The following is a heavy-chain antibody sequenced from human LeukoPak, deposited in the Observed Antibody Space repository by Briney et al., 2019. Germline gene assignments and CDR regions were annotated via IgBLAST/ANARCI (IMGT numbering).Heavy chain of an antibody. CDR2: INPNSGGT. CDR1: GYTFTGYY. J-gene: IGHJ4*02. D-gene: IGHD6-19*01. CDR3: ARGVQSSGWLFDY. Sequence: ASVKVSCKASGYTFTGYYMHWVRQAPGQGLEWMGWINPNSGGTNYAQKFQGRVTMTRDTSISTAYMELSRLRSDDTAVYYCARGVQSSGWLFDYWGQGTLVTVSS. V-gene: IGHV1-2*02.